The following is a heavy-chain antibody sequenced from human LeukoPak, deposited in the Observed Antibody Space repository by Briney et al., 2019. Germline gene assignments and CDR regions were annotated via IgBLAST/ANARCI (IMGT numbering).Heavy chain of an antibody. CDR1: GFTFSSYW. J-gene: IGHJ4*02. Sequence: GGSLRLSCAASGFTFSSYWMYWVRQAPGKGLEWVANIKQDGSETYYVDSVKGRFTISRDNAKNSLYLQMNTLRAEDTAVYYCASPPSLGYWGQGTLVTVSP. V-gene: IGHV3-7*03. CDR3: ASPPSLGY. D-gene: IGHD6-13*01. CDR2: IKQDGSET.